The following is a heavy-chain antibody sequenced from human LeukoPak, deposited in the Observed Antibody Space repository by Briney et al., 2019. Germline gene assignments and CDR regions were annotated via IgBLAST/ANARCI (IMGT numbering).Heavy chain of an antibody. CDR2: IYYSGST. V-gene: IGHV4-59*01. CDR3: ARGADSSSPDY. Sequence: EALLVTCSVAGGCISSYYWSWIRQPPGKGLEWIGYIYYSGSTNYNPSLKSRVTISVDTSKNQFSLKLSSVTAADTAVYYCARGADSSSPDYWGQGTLVTVSS. D-gene: IGHD6-13*01. J-gene: IGHJ4*02. CDR1: GGCISSYY.